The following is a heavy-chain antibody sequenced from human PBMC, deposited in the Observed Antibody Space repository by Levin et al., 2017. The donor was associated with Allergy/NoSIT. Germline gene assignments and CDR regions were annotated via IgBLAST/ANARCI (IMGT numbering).Heavy chain of an antibody. Sequence: GESMKISCAASGFIFNNYGMHWVRQAPGKGLEWVAVIWYDGSNKYYEESVKGRFTISRDTSKNTLYLQMNSLRAEDTAVYYCARDWDYPRYYQFYMDVWGKGTTVTVSS. CDR2: IWYDGSNK. D-gene: IGHD1-7*01. J-gene: IGHJ6*03. CDR3: ARDWDYPRYYQFYMDV. V-gene: IGHV3-33*01. CDR1: GFIFNNYG.